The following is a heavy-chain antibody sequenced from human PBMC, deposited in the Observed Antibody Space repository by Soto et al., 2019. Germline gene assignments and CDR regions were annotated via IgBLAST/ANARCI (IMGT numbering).Heavy chain of an antibody. CDR1: GRSISSGGYY. Sequence: SETLSLTCTVSGRSISSGGYYWSWIRQHPGKGLEWIGYIYYSGSTYYNPSLKSRVTISVDTSKNQFSLKLSSVTAADTAVYYCARGGRRSPGMDVWGQGTTVTVSS. J-gene: IGHJ6*02. V-gene: IGHV4-31*03. CDR3: ARGGRRSPGMDV. CDR2: IYYSGST.